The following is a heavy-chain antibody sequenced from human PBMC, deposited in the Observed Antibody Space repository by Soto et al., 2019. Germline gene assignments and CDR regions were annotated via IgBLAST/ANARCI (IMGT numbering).Heavy chain of an antibody. D-gene: IGHD3-22*01. J-gene: IGHJ6*02. CDR1: GYTFSSYG. CDR3: ARGGYYDSSGSRNYHYYGMNV. CDR2: ISPYDGNT. V-gene: IGHV1-18*01. Sequence: QVQLVQSGGEVKKPGASVKVSCKASGYTFSSYGINWVRQAPGQGLEWLGWISPYDGNTKYAQILQGRVSMTTDTSTKIAYMEVRSRRSDDTAVYYCARGGYYDSSGSRNYHYYGMNVWGQGTTVTVSS.